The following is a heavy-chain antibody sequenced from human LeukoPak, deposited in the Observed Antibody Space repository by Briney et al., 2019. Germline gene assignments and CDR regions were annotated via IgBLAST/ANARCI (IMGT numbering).Heavy chain of an antibody. CDR2: INHSGST. D-gene: IGHD5-18*01. Sequence: SETLSLTCTVSGGSISGSYWSWIRQPPGKGLEWIGEINHSGSTNYNPSLKSRVTISVDTSKNQFSLKLSSVTAADTAVYYCARGRGYNAFDIWGQGTMVTVSS. V-gene: IGHV4-34*01. J-gene: IGHJ3*02. CDR3: ARGRGYNAFDI. CDR1: GGSISGSY.